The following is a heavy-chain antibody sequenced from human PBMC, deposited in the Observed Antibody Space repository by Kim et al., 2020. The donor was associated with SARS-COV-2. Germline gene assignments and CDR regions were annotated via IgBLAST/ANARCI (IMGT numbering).Heavy chain of an antibody. CDR1: GGTFSSYA. Sequence: SVKVSCKASGGTFSSYAISWVRQAPGQGLEWMGGIIPIFGTANYAQKFQGRVTITADKSTSTAYMELSSLRSEDTAVYYCARDRRGPGNYYYYYGMDVWGQGTTVTVSS. CDR2: IIPIFGTA. J-gene: IGHJ6*02. CDR3: ARDRRGPGNYYYYYGMDV. V-gene: IGHV1-69*06. D-gene: IGHD3-10*01.